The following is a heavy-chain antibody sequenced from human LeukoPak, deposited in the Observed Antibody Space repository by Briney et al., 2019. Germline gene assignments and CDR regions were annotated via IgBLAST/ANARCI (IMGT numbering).Heavy chain of an antibody. Sequence: PGGSLRLSCAASGFPFSCYAMRWVRQAPGKGLEWVTGISGSGGSTYYVDSVKGRFTISRDNSKNTLYLQMNSLRAEDTAVYHCAKDGVGSNSWSCRHLDYWGQETLVIVSS. CDR1: GFPFSCYA. V-gene: IGHV3-23*01. CDR3: AKDGVGSNSWSCRHLDY. CDR2: ISGSGGST. D-gene: IGHD6-13*01. J-gene: IGHJ4*02.